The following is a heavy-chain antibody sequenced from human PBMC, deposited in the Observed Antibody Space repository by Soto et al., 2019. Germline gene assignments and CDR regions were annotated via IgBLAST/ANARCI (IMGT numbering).Heavy chain of an antibody. CDR2: ISSSSSYI. Sequence: GGSLRLSCAASGFTFSSYSMNWVRQAPGKGLEWVSSISSSSSYIYYADSVKGRFTISRDNAKNSLYLQMNSLRAEDTAVYHCANRPILSLYGMDVWGQGTTVTVSS. CDR3: ANRPILSLYGMDV. J-gene: IGHJ6*02. V-gene: IGHV3-21*01. CDR1: GFTFSSYS.